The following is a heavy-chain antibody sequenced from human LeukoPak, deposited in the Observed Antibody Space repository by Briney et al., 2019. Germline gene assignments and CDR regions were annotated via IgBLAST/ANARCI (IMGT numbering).Heavy chain of an antibody. CDR2: ISSSGRTI. CDR3: ARGEYYFDY. Sequence: GGSLRLSCAASGFTFNNYQMNWVRQAPGKGLECISYISSSGRTIYYADSLKGRFTVSRDNAKNSLYLRMNNLRAEDTAVYYCARGEYYFDYWGQGTLVTVSS. CDR1: GFTFNNYQ. J-gene: IGHJ4*02. V-gene: IGHV3-48*03.